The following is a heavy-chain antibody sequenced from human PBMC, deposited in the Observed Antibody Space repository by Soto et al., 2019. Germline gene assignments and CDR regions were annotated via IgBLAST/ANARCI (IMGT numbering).Heavy chain of an antibody. J-gene: IGHJ3*02. Sequence: GASVKVSCKASGYTFTTYGITWVRQAPGQGLEWMGWISAYSGNTNYAQKFQGRVTMTTDTSTSTAYMELRSLRSDDTAVYYCARPSNDVLTGPSDAFDIWGQGTMVTVSS. CDR1: GYTFTTYG. CDR3: ARPSNDVLTGPSDAFDI. D-gene: IGHD3-9*01. V-gene: IGHV1-18*04. CDR2: ISAYSGNT.